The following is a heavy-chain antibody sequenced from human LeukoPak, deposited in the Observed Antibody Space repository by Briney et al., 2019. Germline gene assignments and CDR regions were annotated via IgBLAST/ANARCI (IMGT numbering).Heavy chain of an antibody. Sequence: GGSLRLSCAASGFTFSSYAMSWVRQAPGKGQEWFSAITGGGDDTYYADSVEGRFTISRDNSKNTLYLQMNSLRAEDTAVYYCAKGSRVSRPYYFDYWGQGTLVTVSS. CDR3: AKGSRVSRPYYFDY. V-gene: IGHV3-23*01. D-gene: IGHD6-6*01. J-gene: IGHJ4*02. CDR1: GFTFSSYA. CDR2: ITGGGDDT.